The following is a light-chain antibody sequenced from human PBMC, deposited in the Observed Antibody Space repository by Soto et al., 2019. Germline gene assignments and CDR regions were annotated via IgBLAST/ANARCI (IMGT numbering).Light chain of an antibody. Sequence: QSVLTQPASVSGSPGQSITISCTGTSSDVGAYNFVSWHQQHPGKAPKLMIYEVNKRPSGVSDRFSGSKSGNTASLTISGLQAEDEADYYCSSYTITSTLVIFGGGTKLTVL. CDR3: SSYTITSTLVI. J-gene: IGLJ2*01. CDR1: SSDVGAYNF. CDR2: EVN. V-gene: IGLV2-14*01.